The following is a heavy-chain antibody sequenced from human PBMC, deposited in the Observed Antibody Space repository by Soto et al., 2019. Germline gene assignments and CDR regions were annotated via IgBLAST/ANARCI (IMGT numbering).Heavy chain of an antibody. CDR3: AKNRGYCSGGSCYFDY. D-gene: IGHD2-15*01. CDR2: TSGSGGST. V-gene: IGHV3-23*01. CDR1: GFTFSNYA. Sequence: EVQLLESGGGLIQPGGSLRLSCAASGFTFSNYAMSWVRQAPGKGLEWVSATSGSGGSTYYADSVKGRFIISRDNSKNTLYLQMNSLRAEDTAVYYCAKNRGYCSGGSCYFDYWGQGTLVTVSS. J-gene: IGHJ4*02.